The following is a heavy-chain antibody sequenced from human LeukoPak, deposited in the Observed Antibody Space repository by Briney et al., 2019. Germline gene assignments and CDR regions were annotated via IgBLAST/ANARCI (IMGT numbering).Heavy chain of an antibody. Sequence: SETLSLTCTVSGGSISSYYWSWIRQPPGKGLEWIGEINHSGSTNYNPSLKSRVTISVDTSKNQFSLKLSSVTAADTAVYYCARARDTAMVTWFDYWGQGTLVTVSS. V-gene: IGHV4-34*01. CDR1: GGSISSYY. D-gene: IGHD5-18*01. J-gene: IGHJ4*02. CDR2: INHSGST. CDR3: ARARDTAMVTWFDY.